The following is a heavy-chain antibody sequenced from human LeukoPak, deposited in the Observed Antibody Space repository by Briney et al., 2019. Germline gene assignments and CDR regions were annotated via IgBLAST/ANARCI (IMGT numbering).Heavy chain of an antibody. D-gene: IGHD3-9*01. V-gene: IGHV3-23*01. CDR2: IVGSGGST. CDR3: AKWGDYDILTGYYDSDY. Sequence: GESLRLPCAASGFTFSNYAMSWVRQAPGKGLEWVSAIVGSGGSTYYADSVKGRFTISRDNPKNTLYLQMNSLRAEDTAVYYCAKWGDYDILTGYYDSDYWGQGTLVTVSS. J-gene: IGHJ4*02. CDR1: GFTFSNYA.